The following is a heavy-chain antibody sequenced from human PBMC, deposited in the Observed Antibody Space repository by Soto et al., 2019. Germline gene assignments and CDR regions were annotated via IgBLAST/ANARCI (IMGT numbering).Heavy chain of an antibody. J-gene: IGHJ6*02. CDR1: GGTFSSYA. CDR3: ARAPQESDYYDSSGYLPIYYYYGMDV. CDR2: IIPIFGTA. V-gene: IGHV1-69*01. D-gene: IGHD3-22*01. Sequence: QVQLVQSGAEVKKPGSSVKVSCKASGGTFSSYAISWVRQAPGQGLEWMGGIIPIFGTANYAQKFQGRVTIIADESTSTAYMELSSLRSEDTAVYYCARAPQESDYYDSSGYLPIYYYYGMDVWGQGTTVTVSS.